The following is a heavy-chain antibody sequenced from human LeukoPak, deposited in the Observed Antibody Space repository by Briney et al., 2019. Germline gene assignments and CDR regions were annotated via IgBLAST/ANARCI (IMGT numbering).Heavy chain of an antibody. V-gene: IGHV4-39*07. D-gene: IGHD3-10*01. CDR3: ARTTMVRGTYYMDV. J-gene: IGHJ6*03. CDR2: IYSSGST. Sequence: SETLSLTCTVSGASISGSGYYWGWIRQPPVKGLEWIGSIYSSGSTYYNASLQSRVTISVDTSKNQFSLKLSSVTAADTAVYYCARTTMVRGTYYMDVWGKGTTVTISS. CDR1: GASISGSGYY.